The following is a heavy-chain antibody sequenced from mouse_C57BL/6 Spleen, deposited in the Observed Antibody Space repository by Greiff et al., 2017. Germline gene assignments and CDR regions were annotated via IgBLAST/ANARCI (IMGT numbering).Heavy chain of an antibody. V-gene: IGHV1-80*01. J-gene: IGHJ1*03. D-gene: IGHD2-1*01. CDR1: GYAFSSYW. CDR3: ARPFYYGQGYFDV. CDR2: IYPGDGDT. Sequence: QVHVKQSGAELVKPGTSVKISCKASGYAFSSYWMNWVKQRPGKGLEWIGQIYPGDGDTNYNGKFKGKATLTADKSSSTAYMQLSSLTSEDSAVYFCARPFYYGQGYFDVWGTGTTVTVSS.